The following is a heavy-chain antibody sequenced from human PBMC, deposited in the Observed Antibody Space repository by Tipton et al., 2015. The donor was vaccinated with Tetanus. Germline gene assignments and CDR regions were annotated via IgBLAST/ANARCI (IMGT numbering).Heavy chain of an antibody. CDR2: MYHSGST. V-gene: IGHV4-34*09. CDR1: GGSFSGYF. CDR3: ARRRGITAAADTNWFDP. D-gene: IGHD6-13*01. Sequence: TLSLTCAVYGGSFSGYFRSWARQPPGKGLEWIGYMYHSGSTNYNPSLKSRVTISADTSKNQFSLKLSSVTAADTAVYYCARRRGITAAADTNWFDPWGQGTLVTVPS. J-gene: IGHJ5*02.